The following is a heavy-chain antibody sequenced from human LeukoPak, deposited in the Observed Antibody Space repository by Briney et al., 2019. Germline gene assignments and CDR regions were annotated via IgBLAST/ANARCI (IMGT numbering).Heavy chain of an antibody. V-gene: IGHV3-23*01. D-gene: IGHD2-15*01. CDR1: GFTFSSYA. CDR3: AKTTVVTAVQH. Sequence: GGSLRLSCAASGFTFSSYAMSWVRQAPGKGLGWVSAISGSGGSTYYADSVKGRFTVSRDNSKNTLYLQMNSLRAEDTAVYYCAKTTVVTAVQHWGQGTLVTVSS. J-gene: IGHJ1*01. CDR2: ISGSGGST.